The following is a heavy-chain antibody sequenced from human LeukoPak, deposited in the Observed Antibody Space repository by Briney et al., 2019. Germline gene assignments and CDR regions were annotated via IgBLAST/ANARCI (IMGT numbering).Heavy chain of an antibody. CDR1: GGSISSITYS. J-gene: IGHJ5*02. CDR3: ARRHSGSYYVEHWFDP. V-gene: IGHV4-39*01. Sequence: PSETPSLTCTVSGGSISSITYSWGWIRQPPGKGLEWIGNSYYSGSPYYNPSLQSRVTISVDMSNNQLSLHLSSVTAADTAVYYCARRHSGSYYVEHWFDPWGQGTLVTVSS. CDR2: SYYSGSP. D-gene: IGHD1-26*01.